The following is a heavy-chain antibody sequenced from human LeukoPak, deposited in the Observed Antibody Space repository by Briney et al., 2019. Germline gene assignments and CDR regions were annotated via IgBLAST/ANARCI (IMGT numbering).Heavy chain of an antibody. Sequence: GESLKISCKGSGYSFTSYWIGWVRQMPGKGLEWMGIVYPGNSDLRYSPSFQGQVTISADKSVNTAYLQWSSLKASDTAMYCCARRVDAFDIWGQGTMVTVSS. V-gene: IGHV5-51*01. CDR2: VYPGNSDL. J-gene: IGHJ3*02. CDR1: GYSFTSYW. CDR3: ARRVDAFDI.